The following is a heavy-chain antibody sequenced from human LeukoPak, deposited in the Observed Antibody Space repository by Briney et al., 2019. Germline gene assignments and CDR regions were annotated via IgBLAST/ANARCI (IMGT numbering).Heavy chain of an antibody. J-gene: IGHJ4*02. CDR1: GGSISSGGYS. CDR2: TYHSGST. Sequence: SETLSLTCAVSGGSISSGGYSWSWTRQPPGKGLEWIGYTYHSGSTYYNPSLKSRVTISVDRSKNQFSLKLSSVTAADTAVYYCARSIAAATFDYWGQGTLVTVSS. CDR3: ARSIAAATFDY. D-gene: IGHD6-13*01. V-gene: IGHV4-30-2*01.